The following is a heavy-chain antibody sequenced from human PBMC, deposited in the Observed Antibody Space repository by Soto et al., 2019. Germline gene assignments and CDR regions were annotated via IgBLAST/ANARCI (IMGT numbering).Heavy chain of an antibody. D-gene: IGHD3-9*01. CDR3: ARGRDILTGYYFDY. J-gene: IGHJ4*02. Sequence: QVQLQESGPGLVKPSETLSLTSTVSGGSISSYYWSWIRQPPGKGLEWIGYIYYSGSTNYNPSLKSRVPISVDTSKNQFSLKLSSVTAADTAVYYCARGRDILTGYYFDYWGQGTLVTVSS. V-gene: IGHV4-59*01. CDR1: GGSISSYY. CDR2: IYYSGST.